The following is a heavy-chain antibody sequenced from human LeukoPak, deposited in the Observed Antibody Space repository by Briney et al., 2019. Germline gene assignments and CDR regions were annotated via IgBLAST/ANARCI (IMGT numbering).Heavy chain of an antibody. CDR1: GYTFTGYY. CDR2: INPNSGGT. CDR3: ARAGWYGGNSFDY. V-gene: IGHV1-2*06. J-gene: IGHJ4*02. Sequence: ASVKVSCKASGYTFTGYYMHWVRQAPGQGLEWMGRINPNSGGTNYAQKFQGRVTMTRDTSISTAYMELSRLRSDDPAVYYCARAGWYGGNSFDYWGQGTLVTVSS. D-gene: IGHD2-15*01.